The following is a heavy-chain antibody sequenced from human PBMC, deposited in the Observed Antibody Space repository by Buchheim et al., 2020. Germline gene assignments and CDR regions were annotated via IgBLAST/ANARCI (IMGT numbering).Heavy chain of an antibody. J-gene: IGHJ4*02. CDR1: GGSISSGGYY. D-gene: IGHD3-22*01. V-gene: IGHV4-31*03. CDR2: IYYSGST. Sequence: QVQLQESGPGLVKPSQTLSLTCTFSGGSISSGGYYWSWIRQHPGKGLEWIGYIYYSGSTYYNPSLKSRVTISVDPSKNQFSLKLSSVTAADTAVYYCARWSSDYYDRSGLQRVLDYWGQGTL. CDR3: ARWSSDYYDRSGLQRVLDY.